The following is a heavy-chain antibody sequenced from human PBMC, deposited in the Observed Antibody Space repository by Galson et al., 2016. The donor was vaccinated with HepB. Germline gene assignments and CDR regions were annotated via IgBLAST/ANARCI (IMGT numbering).Heavy chain of an antibody. CDR1: GASITNTNYY. CDR2: IYYRGST. V-gene: IGHV4-39*01. CDR3: VAGYSSSWTGVDY. J-gene: IGHJ4*02. D-gene: IGHD6-13*01. Sequence: TLSLTCSVSGASITNTNYYWGWIRQPPGKGLEWIGSIYYRGSTYYTPSPKSRVTKSVDTSQNQFSLKLSSVTAADTAVYYCVAGYSSSWTGVDYWGQGTLVTVSS.